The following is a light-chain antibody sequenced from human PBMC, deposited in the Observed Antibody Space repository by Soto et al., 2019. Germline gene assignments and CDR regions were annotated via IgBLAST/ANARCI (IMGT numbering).Light chain of an antibody. J-gene: IGKJ1*01. CDR2: GAS. Sequence: EIVLTQAPGTLSWSPGERATLSCRASQSVSNNYLAWYQQKPGQAPSLLIFGASNRAPDIPDRFSGSGSGTDFTPTISRLEPEDFAVYFCQQYGSSVKTCGQGTKVDSK. V-gene: IGKV3-20*01. CDR3: QQYGSSVKT. CDR1: QSVSNNY.